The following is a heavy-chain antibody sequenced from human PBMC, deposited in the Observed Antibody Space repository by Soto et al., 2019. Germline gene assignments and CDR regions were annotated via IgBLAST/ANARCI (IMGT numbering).Heavy chain of an antibody. D-gene: IGHD3-10*01. V-gene: IGHV3-33*01. CDR3: ARATGTYYYGSGSYYSY. CDR1: GFTFSSYG. Sequence: GGSLRLSCAASGFTFSSYGMHWVRQAPGKGLEWVAVIWYDGSNKYYADSVKGRFTISRDNSKNTLYLQMNSLRAEDTAVYYCARATGTYYYGSGSYYSYWGQGTLVTVSS. J-gene: IGHJ4*02. CDR2: IWYDGSNK.